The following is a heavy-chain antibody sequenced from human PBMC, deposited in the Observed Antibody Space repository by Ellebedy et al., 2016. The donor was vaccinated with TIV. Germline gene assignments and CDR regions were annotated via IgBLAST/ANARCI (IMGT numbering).Heavy chain of an antibody. V-gene: IGHV3-23*01. J-gene: IGHJ4*02. CDR2: ISGIGAKT. CDR1: GFTFRSFA. D-gene: IGHD6-13*01. CDR3: ARGAMAAAGDDY. Sequence: GESLKISCAASGFTFRSFALSWVRQAPGKGLEWVAAISGIGAKTYYRDSVKGRFTISRDDSGSTLYLQMNSLRAEETAVYYCARGAMAAAGDDYWGQGTLVTVSS.